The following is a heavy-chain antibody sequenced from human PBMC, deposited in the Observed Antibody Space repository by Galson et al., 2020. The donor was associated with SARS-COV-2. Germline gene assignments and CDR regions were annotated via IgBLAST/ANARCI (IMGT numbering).Heavy chain of an antibody. V-gene: IGHV3-23*01. D-gene: IGHD2-2*01. CDR2: ISNSGDTT. CDR3: AKGLESPAMRDYHYYMDV. CDR1: GFTFSSYA. Sequence: GESLKISCAASGFTFSSYAMNWVRQAPGKGLEWVSIISNSGDTTGYADSVKGRFTISRDNSKNILYLQMNSLRAEDTAIYFCAKGLESPAMRDYHYYMDVWGIGTTVTIS. J-gene: IGHJ6*03.